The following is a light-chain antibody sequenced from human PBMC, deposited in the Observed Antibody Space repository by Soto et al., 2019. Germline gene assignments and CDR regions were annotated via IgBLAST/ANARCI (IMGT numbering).Light chain of an antibody. CDR1: QSVRSNF. CDR2: GAS. V-gene: IGKV3-20*01. Sequence: EIVLTQSPGTLSLSPGERATLSCRASQSVRSNFLAWYQQRPGQAPRLLIYGASSRATDIPDRFSGSGSGTDFTLIISRLGPEDCAVYYCQQYGSALQTFGQGTKVDIK. CDR3: QQYGSALQT. J-gene: IGKJ1*01.